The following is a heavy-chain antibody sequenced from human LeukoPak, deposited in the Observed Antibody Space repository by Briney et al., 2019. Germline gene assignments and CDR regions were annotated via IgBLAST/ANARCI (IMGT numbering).Heavy chain of an antibody. CDR1: GFTFSNAW. J-gene: IGHJ4*02. V-gene: IGHV3-15*01. D-gene: IGHD3-22*01. CDR3: TTDRSWVGYYDSSGHY. Sequence: PGGSLRFSCAASGFTFSNAWMSWVRQAPGKGLEWVGRIKSKTDGGTTDYAAPVKGRFTISRDDSKNTLYLQMNSLKTEDTAVHYCTTDRSWVGYYDSSGHYWGQGTLVTVSS. CDR2: IKSKTDGGTT.